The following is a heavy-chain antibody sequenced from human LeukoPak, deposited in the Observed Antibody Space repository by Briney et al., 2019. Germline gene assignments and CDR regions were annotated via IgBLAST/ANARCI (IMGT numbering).Heavy chain of an antibody. Sequence: PGRSLRLSCAASGFTFDDYAMYWVRQAPGKGLEWVSGITWNSRIVAYADSVEGRFTISRDNAKNSLYLQMNSLRAEDTALYYCAKALRDSSGFYIYYGMDVWGQGTTVTVAS. D-gene: IGHD3-22*01. J-gene: IGHJ6*02. CDR1: GFTFDDYA. V-gene: IGHV3-9*01. CDR2: ITWNSRIV. CDR3: AKALRDSSGFYIYYGMDV.